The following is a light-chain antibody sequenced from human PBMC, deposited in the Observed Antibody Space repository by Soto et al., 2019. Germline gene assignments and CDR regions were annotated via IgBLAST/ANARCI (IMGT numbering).Light chain of an antibody. Sequence: DIVMTQSPLSLPVTPGEPASISCRSSQSLLDSNGYNCLEWYLQKPGQSPQLLIYLGSNRASGVPDRFSGSGSGTHFTLKTSRVEAEDVGVYYCMQSLQTPLTFGQGTKVEIK. CDR2: LGS. CDR3: MQSLQTPLT. V-gene: IGKV2-28*01. CDR1: QSLLDSNGYNC. J-gene: IGKJ1*01.